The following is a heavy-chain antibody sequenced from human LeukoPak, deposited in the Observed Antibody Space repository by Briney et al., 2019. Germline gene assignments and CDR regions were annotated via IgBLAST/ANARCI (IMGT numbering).Heavy chain of an antibody. V-gene: IGHV3-30*18. Sequence: GGSLRLSCAASGFTFSSYGMHWVRQAPGKGLEWVAVISYDGSNKYYADSVKGRFTISRDNSKNTLYLQMNSLRAEDTAVYYCAKLPPTTTVTTDGMDVWGQGTTVTVSS. D-gene: IGHD4-17*01. CDR3: AKLPPTTTVTTDGMDV. CDR2: ISYDGSNK. J-gene: IGHJ6*02. CDR1: GFTFSSYG.